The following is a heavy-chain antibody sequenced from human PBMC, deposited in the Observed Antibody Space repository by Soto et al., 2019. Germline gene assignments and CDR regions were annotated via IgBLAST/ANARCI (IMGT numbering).Heavy chain of an antibody. V-gene: IGHV3-21*01. D-gene: IGHD1-1*01. J-gene: IGHJ4*02. CDR1: VLTFSGYT. CDR3: ASQQVEPNLYYFEQ. Sequence: PVGSLRLSCAFSVLTFSGYTMSCVRESPGKGLEWVSSVSGSGTSIYYADSVKGRFTISRDNSKNSVYLQMDSLTAEDTAVYYCASQQVEPNLYYFEQLGQGTLVNVSS. CDR2: VSGSGTSI.